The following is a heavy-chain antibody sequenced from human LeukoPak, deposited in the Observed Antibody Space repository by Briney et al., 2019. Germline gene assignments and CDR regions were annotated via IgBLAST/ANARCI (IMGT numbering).Heavy chain of an antibody. D-gene: IGHD1-1*01. CDR3: ARASRVVQRGNWFDP. J-gene: IGHJ5*02. CDR1: GGSISSGTYY. CDR2: IYYSGST. Sequence: ASETMSLTCTVCGGSISSGTYYWGWIRQPPGKGLEWIGSIYYSGSTYYNPSLKSRVTISVDTSKNQFSLKLSSVTAADTAVYYCARASRVVQRGNWFDPWGQGTLVTVSS. V-gene: IGHV4-39*01.